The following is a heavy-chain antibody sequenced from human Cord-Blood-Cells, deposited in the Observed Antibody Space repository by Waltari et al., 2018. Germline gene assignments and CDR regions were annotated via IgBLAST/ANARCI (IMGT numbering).Heavy chain of an antibody. D-gene: IGHD3-10*01. CDR1: GGTFSSYA. CDR3: ARGGASMVQGVIIEYFQH. V-gene: IGHV1-69*01. Sequence: QVQLVQSGAEVKKPGSSVKVSCKASGGTFSSYAISWVRQAPGQGLEWMGGIIPIFGTANYAQKFQGRVTITADESTSTAYMELSSLRSEDTAVYYCARGGASMVQGVIIEYFQHWGQGTLVTVSS. CDR2: IIPIFGTA. J-gene: IGHJ1*01.